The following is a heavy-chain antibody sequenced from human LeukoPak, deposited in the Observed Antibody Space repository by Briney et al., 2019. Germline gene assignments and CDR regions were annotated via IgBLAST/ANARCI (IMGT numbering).Heavy chain of an antibody. J-gene: IGHJ4*02. CDR1: GYTFTVYY. CDR3: ARARGIAVPATPDY. Sequence: ASVKVSCKASGYTFTVYYIHWVRQAPGQGLEWMAWINPNSGSTNYAQKFQGRVTMTRDTSINTAYMELSRLRSDDTAVYYCARARGIAVPATPDYWGQGTLVTVSS. V-gene: IGHV1-2*02. CDR2: INPNSGST. D-gene: IGHD6-19*01.